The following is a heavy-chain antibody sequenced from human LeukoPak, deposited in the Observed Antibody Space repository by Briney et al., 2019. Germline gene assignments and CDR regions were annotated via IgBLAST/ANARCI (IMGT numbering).Heavy chain of an antibody. J-gene: IGHJ4*02. CDR2: ISSSSSYI. CDR1: GFTFSSYS. D-gene: IGHD6-13*01. V-gene: IGHV3-21*01. CDR3: ARTGGSSTHLFDY. Sequence: GGSLRLSCAASGFTFSSYSMNWVRQAPGKGLEWVSSISSSSSYIYYADSVKGRFTISRDNAKNSLYLQMNSLRAEDTAVYYCARTGGSSTHLFDYWGQGTLVTVSS.